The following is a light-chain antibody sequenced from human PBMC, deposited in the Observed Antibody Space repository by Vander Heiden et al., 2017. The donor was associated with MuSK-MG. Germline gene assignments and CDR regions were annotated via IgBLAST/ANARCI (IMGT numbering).Light chain of an antibody. Sequence: EIVLTQSPGTLSLSPGERATLSCRASQSVSSSYLACYQQKPGQAPRLLIYGAASRATGIPDRCSGSGSGTDFTPTISRLEPEDFAVYYCQQYGSSPPITFGQGTRLEIK. CDR2: GAA. V-gene: IGKV3-20*01. CDR3: QQYGSSPPIT. CDR1: QSVSSSY. J-gene: IGKJ5*01.